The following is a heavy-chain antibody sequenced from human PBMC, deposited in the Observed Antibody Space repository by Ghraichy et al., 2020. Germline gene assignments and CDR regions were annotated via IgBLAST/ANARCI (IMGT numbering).Heavy chain of an antibody. J-gene: IGHJ3*02. CDR1: GYTFTSYG. Sequence: ASVKVSCKASGYTFTSYGISWVRQAPGQGLEWMGWISAYNGNTNYAQKLQGRVTMTTDTSTSTAYMELRSLRSDDTAVYYCASDLILPDAFDIWGQGTMVTVSS. V-gene: IGHV1-18*01. CDR3: ASDLILPDAFDI. CDR2: ISAYNGNT.